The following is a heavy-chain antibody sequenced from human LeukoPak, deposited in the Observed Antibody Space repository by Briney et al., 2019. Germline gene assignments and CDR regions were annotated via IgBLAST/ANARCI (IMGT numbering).Heavy chain of an antibody. V-gene: IGHV1-18*01. CDR3: ARVGYCSSTSCYVGYYYYYMDV. CDR2: ISAYNGNT. Sequence: GASVNVSCKASGYTFTSYGISWVRQAPGQGLEWMGWISAYNGNTNYAQKLQGRVTMTTDTSTSTAYMELRSLRSDDTAVYYCARVGYCSSTSCYVGYYYYYMDVWGKGTTVTISS. D-gene: IGHD2-2*01. CDR1: GYTFTSYG. J-gene: IGHJ6*03.